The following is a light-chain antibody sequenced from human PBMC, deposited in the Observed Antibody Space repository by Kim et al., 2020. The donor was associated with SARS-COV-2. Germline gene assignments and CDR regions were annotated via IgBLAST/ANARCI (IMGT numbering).Light chain of an antibody. V-gene: IGLV2-8*01. CDR2: EVS. Sequence: QSALTQPPSASGSPGQSVTISCTGTSSDVGGYNYVSWYQQHPGKAPKLMIYEVSKRPSGVPDRFSGSKSGNTASLTVSGLQAEDEADYYCSSYAAIRNFVLGTGTKVTAL. CDR1: SSDVGGYNY. CDR3: SSYAAIRNFV. J-gene: IGLJ1*01.